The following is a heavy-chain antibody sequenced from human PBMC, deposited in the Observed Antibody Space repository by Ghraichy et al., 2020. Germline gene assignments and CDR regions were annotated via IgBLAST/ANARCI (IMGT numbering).Heavy chain of an antibody. D-gene: IGHD4-17*01. V-gene: IGHV3-64D*06. CDR3: VKSTATTMSGGHFNV. J-gene: IGHJ3*01. Sequence: GGSLRLSCSASGFTFSLYAMHWVRQAPGEGLEFVSSISHNASVRYNVDSVKGRFTISRDNSGSTLYLQMTGLRTEDTAIYYCVKSTATTMSGGHFNVWGRRIMVTVPS. CDR2: ISHNASVR. CDR1: GFTFSLYA.